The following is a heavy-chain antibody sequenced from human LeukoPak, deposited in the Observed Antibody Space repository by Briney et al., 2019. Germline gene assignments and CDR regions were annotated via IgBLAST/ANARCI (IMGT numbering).Heavy chain of an antibody. V-gene: IGHV3-74*01. CDR1: GFTFSSFW. Sequence: GGSLRLSCAASGFTFSSFWIHWVRQAPGKGLVWVSRIVSDGSGTIYADSVKGRFTISRDNAKNTLYLQMNSLRAEDTAIYYCARGGINHGFDLWGQGTMVTVSS. CDR3: ARGGINHGFDL. J-gene: IGHJ3*01. D-gene: IGHD3-10*01. CDR2: IVSDGSGT.